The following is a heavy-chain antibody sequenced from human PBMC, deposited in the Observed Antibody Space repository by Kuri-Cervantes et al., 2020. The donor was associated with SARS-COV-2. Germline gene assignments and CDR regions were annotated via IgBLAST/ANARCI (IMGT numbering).Heavy chain of an antibody. CDR1: GGSINNYY. V-gene: IGHV4-59*01. CDR3: SGRVDFSSVDY. D-gene: IGHD3/OR15-3a*01. J-gene: IGHJ4*02. Sequence: GSLRLSCTVSGGSINNYYWSWVRQPPGKGLEWVGYVYYSGSTDYNPSLKSRVTISVDRSKRQFSLKLSSVTAADTAVYYCSGRVDFSSVDYWGQGTLVTVSS. CDR2: VYYSGST.